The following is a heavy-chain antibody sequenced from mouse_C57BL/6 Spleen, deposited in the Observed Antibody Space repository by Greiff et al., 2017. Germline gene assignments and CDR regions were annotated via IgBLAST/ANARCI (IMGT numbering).Heavy chain of an antibody. D-gene: IGHD1-1*01. CDR3: ASNYGSSRYYFDY. CDR1: GYTFTSYW. V-gene: IGHV1-55*01. CDR2: IYPGSGST. J-gene: IGHJ2*01. Sequence: VQLQQSGAELVKPGASVKMSCKASGYTFTSYWITWVKQRPGHGLEWIGDIYPGSGSTNYNEKFKSKATLTVDTSSSTAYRQLSSLTSDDSAVDYCASNYGSSRYYFDYWGQGTTLTVAS.